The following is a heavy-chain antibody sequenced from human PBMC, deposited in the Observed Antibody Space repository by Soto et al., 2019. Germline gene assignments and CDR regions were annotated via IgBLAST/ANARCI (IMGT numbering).Heavy chain of an antibody. CDR1: GFSFDDYA. V-gene: IGHV3-9*01. CDR2: INWNGGSI. D-gene: IGHD3-16*01. Sequence: GGSLRLSCAASGFSFDDYAMHWVRQVPGKGLERVSSINWNGGSIAYADSVKGRFTISRDNTKNSLFLQMNSLRAEDTALYYCAKDMESSLGPGTGAFDIWGQGKMVTVSS. J-gene: IGHJ3*02. CDR3: AKDMESSLGPGTGAFDI.